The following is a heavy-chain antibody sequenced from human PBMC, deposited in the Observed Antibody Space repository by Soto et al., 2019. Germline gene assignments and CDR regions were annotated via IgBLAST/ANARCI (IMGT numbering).Heavy chain of an antibody. V-gene: IGHV1-2*04. CDR1: GYTFTGYY. CDR2: INPNSGGT. D-gene: IGHD3-3*01. Sequence: RASVKVSCKASGYTFTGYYMHWVRQAPGQGLEWMGWINPNSGGTNYAQKFQGWVTMTRDTSISTAYMELSRLRSDDTAVYYCARGEITIFGVVMNYYGMDVWGQGTTVTVSS. CDR3: ARGEITIFGVVMNYYGMDV. J-gene: IGHJ6*02.